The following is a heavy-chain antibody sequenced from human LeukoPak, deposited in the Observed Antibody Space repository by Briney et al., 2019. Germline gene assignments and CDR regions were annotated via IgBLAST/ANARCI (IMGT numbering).Heavy chain of an antibody. Sequence: SETLSLTCAVYGGSFSGYYWSWIRQPPGKGLEWIGEINHSGSTNYNPSPKSRVTISVDTSKKQFSLKLSSVTAADTAVYYCARVVATVTTWSGSGYYYMDVWGKGTTVTVSS. CDR3: ARVVATVTTWSGSGYYYMDV. CDR1: GGSFSGYY. V-gene: IGHV4-34*01. D-gene: IGHD4-17*01. J-gene: IGHJ6*03. CDR2: INHSGST.